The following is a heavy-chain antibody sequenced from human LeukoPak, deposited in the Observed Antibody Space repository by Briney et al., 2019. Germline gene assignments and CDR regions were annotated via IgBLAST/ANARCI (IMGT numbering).Heavy chain of an antibody. CDR3: TKGGTGHSDY. D-gene: IGHD3-16*01. V-gene: IGHV3-74*01. CDR2: INSYGSVT. J-gene: IGHJ4*02. Sequence: GGSLRLSCAASGFSFSSYWMHWVRQAPGKGLVWVSRINSYGSVTIYADCVKGRFTISRDNAKNTLDLHMNNLRAEDAAVYYCTKGGTGHSDYWGQGTLVTVSS. CDR1: GFSFSSYW.